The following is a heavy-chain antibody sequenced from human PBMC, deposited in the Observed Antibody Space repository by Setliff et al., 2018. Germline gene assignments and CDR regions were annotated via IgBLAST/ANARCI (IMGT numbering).Heavy chain of an antibody. J-gene: IGHJ6*03. CDR2: VFSSGST. CDR3: AREQWLDPPGYYYMDV. D-gene: IGHD6-19*01. CDR1: GGSLSSGSYY. V-gene: IGHV4-61*09. Sequence: PSETLSLTCTVSGGSLSSGSYYWSWVRQSAGKGLEWIGHVFSSGSTRSNPSLKSRVTMSLDTPKNQFFLRLTSVTAADTAVYYCAREQWLDPPGYYYMDVWAKGTTVTVSS.